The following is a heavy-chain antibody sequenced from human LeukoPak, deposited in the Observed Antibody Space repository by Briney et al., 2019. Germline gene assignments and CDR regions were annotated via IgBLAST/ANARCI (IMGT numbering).Heavy chain of an antibody. CDR3: ARVRSYYDSDY. D-gene: IGHD3-22*01. V-gene: IGHV3-7*01. J-gene: IGHJ4*02. CDR2: INQDGSEK. Sequence: PGGSLRLSCAVSGFTFSTYWMTWVRQAPGKGLEWVANINQDGSEKYFVDSVKGRFTISRDNAQNSLYLQMSSLRAEDTAVYYCARVRSYYDSDYWGQGTLVTVSS. CDR1: GFTFSTYW.